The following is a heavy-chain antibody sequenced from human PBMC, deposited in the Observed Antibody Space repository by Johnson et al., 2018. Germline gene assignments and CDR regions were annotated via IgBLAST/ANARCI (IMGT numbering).Heavy chain of an antibody. J-gene: IGHJ6*02. CDR3: ARDQVFSHYHYYYGMDV. D-gene: IGHD2-21*02. Sequence: VQLVQSGGGLVQPGGSLRLSCAASGFTFSSYSMNWVRQAPGKGLEWVSYISSSSSTIYYADYVKGRFTISRDNAKNSLYLQMNSLIDEDMAVYYCARDQVFSHYHYYYGMDVWGQGTTVTVS. CDR2: ISSSSSTI. CDR1: GFTFSSYS. V-gene: IGHV3-48*02.